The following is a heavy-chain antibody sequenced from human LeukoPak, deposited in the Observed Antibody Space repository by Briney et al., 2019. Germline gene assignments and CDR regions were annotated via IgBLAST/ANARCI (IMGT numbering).Heavy chain of an antibody. CDR1: GFTFSSYA. Sequence: PGGSLRLSCAASGFTFSSYAMSWVRQAPGKGLEWVSAISGSGGSTYYADSVKGRFTISRDNSKNTLYLQMNSLRAEDTAVYYCAKKGSVGSGWYAPYHLTFYYYGMDVWGQGTTVTVSS. J-gene: IGHJ6*02. CDR3: AKKGSVGSGWYAPYHLTFYYYGMDV. CDR2: ISGSGGST. D-gene: IGHD6-19*01. V-gene: IGHV3-23*01.